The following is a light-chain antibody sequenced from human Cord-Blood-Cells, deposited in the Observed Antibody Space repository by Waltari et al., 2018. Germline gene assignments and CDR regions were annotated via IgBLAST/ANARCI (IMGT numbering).Light chain of an antibody. CDR1: QDISNY. CDR3: QQYDNLPYS. CDR2: DAS. J-gene: IGKJ2*03. Sequence: DIQMTQSPSSLSASVGDRVTITCQASQDISNYLNWYQQKPGKAPKLLIYDASNLETGVPSRFSGSGSGTDFTFTISSLQPEDIATYYCQQYDNLPYSFGKG. V-gene: IGKV1-33*01.